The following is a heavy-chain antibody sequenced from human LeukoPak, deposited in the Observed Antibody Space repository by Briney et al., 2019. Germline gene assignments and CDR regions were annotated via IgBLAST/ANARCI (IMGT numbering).Heavy chain of an antibody. Sequence: ASVKVSCKVSGYTLTELSMHWVRQAPGKGLEWMGGFDPEDGEAIYAQKFQGRVTMTEDTSTDTAYMELSSLRSEDTAVYYCATALMYSSRSFDPWGQGTLVTVSS. CDR3: ATALMYSSRSFDP. J-gene: IGHJ5*02. CDR1: GYTLTELS. D-gene: IGHD6-13*01. V-gene: IGHV1-24*01. CDR2: FDPEDGEA.